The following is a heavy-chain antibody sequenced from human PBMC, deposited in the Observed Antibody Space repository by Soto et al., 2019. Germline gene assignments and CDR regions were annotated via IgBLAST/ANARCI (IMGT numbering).Heavy chain of an antibody. V-gene: IGHV4-31*03. D-gene: IGHD5-12*01. CDR1: GGYISSGGYY. CDR2: IYYSGST. J-gene: IGHJ6*02. CDR3: ARVPLRRLGSSGCMDD. Sequence: SETLSLTCTVSGGYISSGGYYWSWIRQHPGKGLEWIGYIYYSGSTYYNPSLKSRVTISVDTSKNQFSLKLSSVTAADTAVYYCARVPLRRLGSSGCMDDRGQGPSFPAS.